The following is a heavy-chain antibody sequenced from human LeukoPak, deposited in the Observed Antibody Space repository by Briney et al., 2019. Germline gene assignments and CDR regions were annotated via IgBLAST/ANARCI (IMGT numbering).Heavy chain of an antibody. V-gene: IGHV3-21*01. D-gene: IGHD3-16*02. CDR1: GFTFSSYS. Sequence: PGGPLRLSCAASGFTFSSYSMNWVRQAPGKGLEWVSSISSSSSYIYYADSVKGRFTISRDNAKNSLYLQMNSLRAEDTAVYYCARESRGLSYYYMDVWGKGTTVTVSS. CDR3: ARESRGLSYYYMDV. CDR2: ISSSSSYI. J-gene: IGHJ6*03.